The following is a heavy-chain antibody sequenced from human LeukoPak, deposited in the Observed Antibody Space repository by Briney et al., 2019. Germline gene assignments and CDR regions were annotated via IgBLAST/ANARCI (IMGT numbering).Heavy chain of an antibody. CDR3: VKVAKYYYGSETYYFFEH. J-gene: IGHJ4*02. CDR1: GGSISSSNW. CDR2: INQDGTEK. Sequence: GTLSLTCAVSGGSISSSNWWSWVRQLPGKGLEWVANINQDGTEKYYVDSVKGRFTISRDNAKNSLDLQMNSLRVEDTGIYYCVKVAKYYYGSETYYFFEHWGQGTPVTASS. V-gene: IGHV3-7*01. D-gene: IGHD3-10*01.